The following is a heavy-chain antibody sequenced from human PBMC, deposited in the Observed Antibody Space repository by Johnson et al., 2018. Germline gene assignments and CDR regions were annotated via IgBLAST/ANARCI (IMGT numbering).Heavy chain of an antibody. D-gene: IGHD4-23*01. V-gene: IGHV3-30*03. CDR3: ARDARTGGGYYGMDV. CDR2: ISYDGSNE. CDR1: GFTFSSYG. Sequence: QVQLVESGGGVVQPGRSLRLSCAASGFTFSSYGMHWVRQAPGKGLEWVAVISYDGSNEYYVASVKGRFTISRDNSKTTLYLQMNSLRAEDTAACYCARDARTGGGYYGMDVWGQGTTVTVSS. J-gene: IGHJ6*02.